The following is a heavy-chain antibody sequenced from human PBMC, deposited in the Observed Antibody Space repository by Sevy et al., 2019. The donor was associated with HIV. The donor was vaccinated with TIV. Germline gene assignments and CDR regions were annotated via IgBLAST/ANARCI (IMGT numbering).Heavy chain of an antibody. D-gene: IGHD2-8*02. V-gene: IGHV3-21*01. CDR2: IISSSSYI. CDR3: ARDNLVVYAIRAFDI. J-gene: IGHJ3*02. Sequence: GGSLRLSCAASGFTFSSYSMNWVRQAPGKGLEWVSSIISSSSYIYYADSVKGRFTISRDNAKNSLYLQMNSLRAEDTAVYYCARDNLVVYAIRAFDIWGQGTMVTVSS. CDR1: GFTFSSYS.